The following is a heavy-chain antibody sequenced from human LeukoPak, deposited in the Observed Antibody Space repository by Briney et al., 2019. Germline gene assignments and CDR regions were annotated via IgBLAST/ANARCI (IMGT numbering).Heavy chain of an antibody. CDR2: INHSGIT. V-gene: IGHV4-34*01. CDR1: GGSFSGYY. D-gene: IGHD3-22*01. J-gene: IGHJ4*02. Sequence: SETLSLTCAVYGGSFSGYYWSWIRQPPGKGLEWIGEINHSGITNYNPSLKSRVTISVDTSKNQFSLKLTSVTAADTAVYCCARSYYYESSGYGDFDYWGQGALVTVSS. CDR3: ARSYYYESSGYGDFDY.